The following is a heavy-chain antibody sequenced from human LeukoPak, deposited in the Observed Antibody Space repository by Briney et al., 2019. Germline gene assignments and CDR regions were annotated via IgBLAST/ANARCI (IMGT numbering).Heavy chain of an antibody. V-gene: IGHV3-48*01. CDR1: GFTFSGYS. J-gene: IGHJ4*02. Sequence: GGSLRLSCAASGFTFSGYSMNWVRQAPGKGLEWVSYISSSSTIYYADSVKGRFTISRDNSKNTLYLQMNSLRAEDTAVYYCARDLDSSGWYDFDYWGQGTLVTVSS. CDR2: ISSSSTI. CDR3: ARDLDSSGWYDFDY. D-gene: IGHD6-19*01.